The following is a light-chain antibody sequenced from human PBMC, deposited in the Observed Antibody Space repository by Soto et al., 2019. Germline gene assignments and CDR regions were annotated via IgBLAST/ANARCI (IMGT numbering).Light chain of an antibody. Sequence: DLQMTQSPSSLSASVGDSVSVTCRASQGISNYLAWYQQKPGKVPKILIYAASTLQSGVPYRFSGSGSGTDFTLTISRLQPEDVATYYCQKYNSAPRTCGQGTKVDIK. CDR3: QKYNSAPRT. V-gene: IGKV1-27*01. J-gene: IGKJ1*01. CDR2: AAS. CDR1: QGISNY.